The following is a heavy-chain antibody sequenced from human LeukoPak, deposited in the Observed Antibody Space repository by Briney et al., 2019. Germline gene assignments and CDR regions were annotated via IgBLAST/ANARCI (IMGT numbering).Heavy chain of an antibody. V-gene: IGHV5-51*01. D-gene: IGHD3-22*01. CDR1: GYSFTTYW. CDR2: IYPRDSDI. J-gene: IGHJ3*02. Sequence: GESLKISCKGSGYSFTTYWIAWVRQMPGKGLEWMGIIYPRDSDIRYSPSFQGQVTISADKSISTAYLQWSSLKASDTAMYYCARPPYDGSYAFDIWGQGTMVTVSS. CDR3: ARPPYDGSYAFDI.